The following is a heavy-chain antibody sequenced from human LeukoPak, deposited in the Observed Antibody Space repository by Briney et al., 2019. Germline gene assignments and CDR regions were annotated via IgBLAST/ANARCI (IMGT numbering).Heavy chain of an antibody. J-gene: IGHJ6*03. CDR1: GFTFSSYD. D-gene: IGHD5-24*01. V-gene: IGHV3-13*01. CDR2: IGPAGDT. CDR3: ARMGYYYYMDV. Sequence: GGSLRLSCAASGFTFSSYDMHWVRQATGKGLEWVSAIGPAGDTYYPGSVKGRFTISRENAKNSLYLQMNSLRAGDTAVYYCARMGYYYYMDVWGKGTTVTVSS.